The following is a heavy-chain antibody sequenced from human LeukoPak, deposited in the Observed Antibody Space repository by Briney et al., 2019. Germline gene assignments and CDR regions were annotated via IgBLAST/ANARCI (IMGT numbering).Heavy chain of an antibody. V-gene: IGHV3-23*01. Sequence: GGSLRLPCAASGFTFRSYAMSWVRQAPGKGLEWVSAISGSGAGTYYADSVKGRFTISRDNSKNTLYLQMNSLRAEDTAVYYCAKEVSRVTTFYFDYWGQGTLVTVSS. CDR3: AKEVSRVTTFYFDY. D-gene: IGHD2-21*02. J-gene: IGHJ4*02. CDR2: ISGSGAGT. CDR1: GFTFRSYA.